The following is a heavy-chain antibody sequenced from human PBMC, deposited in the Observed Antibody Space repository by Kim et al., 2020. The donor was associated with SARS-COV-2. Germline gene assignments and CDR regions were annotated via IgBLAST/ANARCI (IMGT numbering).Heavy chain of an antibody. CDR3: GGSFFPTQISAWIRFYP. D-gene: IGHD5-12*01. CDR2: IYHSGTT. J-gene: IGHJ5*02. CDR1: GVSFSSYY. Sequence: SETLSLTCGVCGVSFSSYYWRWVRQPPGKGLEWIGEIYHSGTTKNDPDPKSRVTTPVETSKNQSSHQLIYVPAADAAVLYFGGSFFPTQISAWIRFYP. V-gene: IGHV4-34*01.